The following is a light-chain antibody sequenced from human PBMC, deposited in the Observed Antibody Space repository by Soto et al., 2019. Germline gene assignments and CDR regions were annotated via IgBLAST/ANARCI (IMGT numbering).Light chain of an antibody. CDR1: SSDVGGYKY. J-gene: IGLJ3*02. V-gene: IGLV2-14*01. CDR3: SSYTSSSTWV. Sequence: QSVLTQPPSASGSPGQSVTISCTGTSSDVGGYKYVSWYQQHPGKAPKLMIYEVSNRSSGVSNRFSGSKSGNTASLTISGLQAEDEADYYCSSYTSSSTWVFGGGTKLTVL. CDR2: EVS.